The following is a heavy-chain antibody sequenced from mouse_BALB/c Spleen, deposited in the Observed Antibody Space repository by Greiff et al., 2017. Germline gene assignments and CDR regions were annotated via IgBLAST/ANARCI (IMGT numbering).Heavy chain of an antibody. CDR2: ISSGGST. CDR3: AREMITYYAMDY. D-gene: IGHD2-4*01. Sequence: DVKLVESGGGLVKPGGSLKLSCAASGFTFSSYAMSWVRQTPEKRLEWVASISSGGSTYYPDSVKGRFTISRDNARNILYLQMSSLRSEDTAMYYCAREMITYYAMDYWGQGTSVTVSS. J-gene: IGHJ4*01. CDR1: GFTFSSYA. V-gene: IGHV5-6-5*01.